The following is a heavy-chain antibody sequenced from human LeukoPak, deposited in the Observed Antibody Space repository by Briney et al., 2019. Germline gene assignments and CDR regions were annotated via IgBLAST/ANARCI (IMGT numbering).Heavy chain of an antibody. V-gene: IGHV5-51*01. CDR1: GYSLSSYG. D-gene: IGHD3-22*01. Sequence: GESLKISCEGSGYSLSSYGIGWVRQMPGKGLEWMGIIYPGDSDTRYSPSFQGQVTISADKAISTAYLQWSSLKASDTATYFCARLGHYYDSSGYYLARPNNAFDIWGQGTMVTVSS. J-gene: IGHJ3*02. CDR2: IYPGDSDT. CDR3: ARLGHYYDSSGYYLARPNNAFDI.